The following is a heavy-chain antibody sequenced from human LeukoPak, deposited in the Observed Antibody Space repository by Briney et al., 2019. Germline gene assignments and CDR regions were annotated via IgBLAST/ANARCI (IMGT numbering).Heavy chain of an antibody. CDR2: IYPGDSDI. D-gene: IGHD4-17*01. J-gene: IGHJ4*02. CDR1: GYSFSNYW. Sequence: GESLKISCEGSGYSFSNYWIGWVRQMPGKGLEWMGIIYPGDSDIRYSPSFEGQVTISADKSINTAYLQWSSLKASDTAMYYCATPGGGIYGDYVVYWGQGTLVTVSS. V-gene: IGHV5-51*01. CDR3: ATPGGGIYGDYVVY.